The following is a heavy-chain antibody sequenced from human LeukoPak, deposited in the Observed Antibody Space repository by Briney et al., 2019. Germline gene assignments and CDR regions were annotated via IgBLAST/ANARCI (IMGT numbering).Heavy chain of an antibody. Sequence: QASETLSLTCAVYGGSFSDYRWSWIRQPPGKGLEWIGNIYYSGSTYYNPSLKSRVTISVDTSKNQFSLKLSSVTAADTAVYYCARLFYYDSRGYPYYFDYWGQGTLVTVSS. CDR2: IYYSGST. D-gene: IGHD3-22*01. J-gene: IGHJ4*02. CDR3: ARLFYYDSRGYPYYFDY. CDR1: GGSFSDYR. V-gene: IGHV4-34*01.